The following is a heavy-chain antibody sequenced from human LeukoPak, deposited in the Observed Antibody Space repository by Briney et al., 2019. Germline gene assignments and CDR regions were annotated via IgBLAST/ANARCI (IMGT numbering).Heavy chain of an antibody. CDR3: ATSRVFDY. V-gene: IGHV3-11*04. CDR2: IKSAGDNI. Sequence: GGSLRLSCVASGFTFSDYFMSWIRQAPGKGLEWLSFIKSAGDNIYYADSVKGRFTISRDNAKKTLYLEMNSLRMEDTAIYYCATSRVFDYWGQGTLVTVSS. CDR1: GFTFSDYF. J-gene: IGHJ4*02.